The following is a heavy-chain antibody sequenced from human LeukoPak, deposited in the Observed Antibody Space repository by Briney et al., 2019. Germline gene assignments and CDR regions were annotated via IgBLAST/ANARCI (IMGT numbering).Heavy chain of an antibody. Sequence: AVKVSCKASGGTFSSYAISWVRQAPGQGLEWMGGVIPIFGTANYAQKFQGRVTITTDESTSTAYMELSSLRSEDTAVYYCARDMGRRSYYYYYMDVWGKGTTVTVSS. J-gene: IGHJ6*03. V-gene: IGHV1-69*05. CDR1: GGTFSSYA. CDR3: ARDMGRRSYYYYYMDV. CDR2: VIPIFGTA.